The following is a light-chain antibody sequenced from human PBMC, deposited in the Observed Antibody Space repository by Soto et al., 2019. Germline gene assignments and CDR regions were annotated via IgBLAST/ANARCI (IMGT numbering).Light chain of an antibody. CDR2: DAS. CDR3: QQRSNWPLA. J-gene: IGKJ4*01. CDR1: QSVSSY. V-gene: IGKV3-11*01. Sequence: EIVLTQSPATLSLSPRERATLSCRASQSVSSYLAWYQQKPGQAPRLLIYDASNRAPGIPARFSGSGSGTDFTHTISSLEPEDFAVYYCQQRSNWPLAFGGGTKVEIK.